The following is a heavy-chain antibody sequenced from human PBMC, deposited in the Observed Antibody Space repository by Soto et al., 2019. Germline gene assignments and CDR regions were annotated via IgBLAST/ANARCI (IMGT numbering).Heavy chain of an antibody. D-gene: IGHD3-10*01. J-gene: IGHJ6*02. CDR3: ARVSRVLLWFGELLYARQTKPDFYHGMDV. Sequence: ASVKVSCKASGCTFSGFAISWVRQAPGQGLEWMGGIIPTFGAANYAQKFQGRGTITADKSTSTAYMELSSLRSEDTAVYYCARVSRVLLWFGELLYARQTKPDFYHGMDVWGQGTTVTVSS. CDR1: GCTFSGFA. CDR2: IIPTFGAA. V-gene: IGHV1-69*06.